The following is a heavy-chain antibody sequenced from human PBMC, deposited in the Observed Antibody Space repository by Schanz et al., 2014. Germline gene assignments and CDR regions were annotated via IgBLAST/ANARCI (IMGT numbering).Heavy chain of an antibody. J-gene: IGHJ6*02. CDR3: AREDRYYHGLDV. CDR2: IYHSGST. CDR1: GDSISNNNW. Sequence: QVQLQESGPGLVKPSGTLSLTCAVSGDSISNNNWWSWVRQPPGKGLEWIGEIYHSGSTHYNPSLTSRVTMSIDRSKDQFSLSLTSVTAADTAVYYCAREDRYYHGLDVWGQGTTVTVS. V-gene: IGHV4-4*02.